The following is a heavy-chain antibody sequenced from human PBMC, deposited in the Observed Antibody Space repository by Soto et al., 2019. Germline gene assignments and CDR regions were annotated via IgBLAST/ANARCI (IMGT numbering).Heavy chain of an antibody. CDR3: AGGSGWLHDY. J-gene: IGHJ4*02. CDR1: GSSFSSYW. V-gene: IGHV3-7*04. Sequence: EVQMVESGGGLVQPGGSLRLSCVVSGSSFSSYWMNWVRRAPGKGLEWVANIKQDGSEMYYVDSVKGRFTISRDNAKNSVYLQMNSLRVEDTAVYYCAGGSGWLHDYWGQGTLVTVSS. D-gene: IGHD6-19*01. CDR2: IKQDGSEM.